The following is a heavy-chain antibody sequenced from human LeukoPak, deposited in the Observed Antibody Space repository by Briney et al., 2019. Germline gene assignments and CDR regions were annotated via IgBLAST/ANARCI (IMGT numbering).Heavy chain of an antibody. CDR2: ISYDGGNK. CDR1: EFTFSSYA. D-gene: IGHD3-10*01. CDR3: ARDHRPVTMVRGVMDY. Sequence: PGRSLRLSCAASEFTFSSYAMHWVRQAPGKGLEWVAVISYDGGNKYYADSVKGRFTISGDNSKNTLYLQMNSLRPEDTAVYYCARDHRPVTMVRGVMDYWGQGTLVTVSS. J-gene: IGHJ4*02. V-gene: IGHV3-30*04.